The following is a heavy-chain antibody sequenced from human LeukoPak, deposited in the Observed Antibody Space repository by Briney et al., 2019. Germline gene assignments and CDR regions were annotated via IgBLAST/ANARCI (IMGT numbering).Heavy chain of an antibody. CDR1: GYTFTGYY. CDR2: INPNSGGT. Sequence: GASVKVSCKASGYTFTGYYMHWVRQAPGQGLEWIGWINPNSGGTNYAQKFQGRVTMTRDTSISTAYMELSRLRSDDTAVYYCARTPRNIVVVVAATLYYYYGMDVWGQGTTVTVSS. J-gene: IGHJ6*02. CDR3: ARTPRNIVVVVAATLYYYYGMDV. D-gene: IGHD2-15*01. V-gene: IGHV1-2*02.